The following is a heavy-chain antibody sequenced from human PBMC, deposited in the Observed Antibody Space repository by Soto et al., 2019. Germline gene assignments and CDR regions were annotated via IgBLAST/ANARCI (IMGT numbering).Heavy chain of an antibody. D-gene: IGHD6-19*01. CDR2: ISGSGGVT. V-gene: IGHV3-23*01. CDR1: GFTFSSYA. Sequence: EVQLLESGGGLVQPGGSQRLSCAASGFTFSSYAMSWVRQGPGKGLEWVTLISGSGGVTDYADSVKGRFTVSSDNSKNKMYLELNSLTAGDTAIYYCAKIHSGSSEDAFDVWGQGTVVTVSS. J-gene: IGHJ3*01. CDR3: AKIHSGSSEDAFDV.